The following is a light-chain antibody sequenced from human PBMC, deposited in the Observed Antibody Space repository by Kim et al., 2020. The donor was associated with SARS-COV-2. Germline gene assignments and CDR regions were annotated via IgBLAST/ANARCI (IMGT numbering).Light chain of an antibody. Sequence: DTVMTQSPLSLAVTPGEPASISCRSSQSLLNSNGFNYLDWYLQKPGQSPQLLIFLGSNRASGVPDKFSGSGSGTDFTLKISRVETEDVGVYYCMAPLHTDTFGQGTKLEIK. J-gene: IGKJ2*01. CDR3: MAPLHTDT. CDR2: LGS. V-gene: IGKV2-28*01. CDR1: QSLLNSNGFNY.